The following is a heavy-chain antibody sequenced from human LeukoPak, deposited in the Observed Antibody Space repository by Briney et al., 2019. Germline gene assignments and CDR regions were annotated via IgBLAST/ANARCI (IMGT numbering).Heavy chain of an antibody. Sequence: PGGSLRLSCAASGFMFEDYGMSWVRQAPGKGLEWVSGINWNGVSIGYADSVKGRFTISRDNAKNSLYLQMNSLRAEDTALYYCAKVSIVVVVSDAFDIWGQGTMVTVSS. CDR2: INWNGVSI. CDR1: GFMFEDYG. J-gene: IGHJ3*02. V-gene: IGHV3-20*04. CDR3: AKVSIVVVVSDAFDI. D-gene: IGHD3-22*01.